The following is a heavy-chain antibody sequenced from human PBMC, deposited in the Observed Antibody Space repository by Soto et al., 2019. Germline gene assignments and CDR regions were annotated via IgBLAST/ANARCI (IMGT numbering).Heavy chain of an antibody. D-gene: IGHD5-12*01. J-gene: IGHJ3*02. CDR1: GFTFNFFG. Sequence: QEQLVESGGGVVQAGRSLRLSCAASGFTFNFFGLHWVRQAPGKGLEWVAVISYDGRAKYYADSVKGRFTMSRDNSKNMGDLEMSSLRPEDTSGYYGAKERRYSFDALDIWGHGTMVTVSS. CDR3: AKERRYSFDALDI. CDR2: ISYDGRAK. V-gene: IGHV3-30*18.